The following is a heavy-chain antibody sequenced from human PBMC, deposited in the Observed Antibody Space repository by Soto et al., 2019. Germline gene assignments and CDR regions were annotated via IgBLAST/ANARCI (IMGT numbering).Heavy chain of an antibody. V-gene: IGHV4-31*03. CDR1: GLSIKTGGYY. D-gene: IGHD5-12*01. J-gene: IGHJ4*02. Sequence: QVQLQESGPGLVKPSQTLSLTCTVSGLSIKTGGYYWTWIRQNPERGLEWIGYIYYSGTTYLNPALESRISMSVVLSMNQFSMRLTSVTDADTAVYYCVTNRCYDFYYFDSWGQGAQVTVSS. CDR3: VTNRCYDFYYFDS. CDR2: IYYSGTT.